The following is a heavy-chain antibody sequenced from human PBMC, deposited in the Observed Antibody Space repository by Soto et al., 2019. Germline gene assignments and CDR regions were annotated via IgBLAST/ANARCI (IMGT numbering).Heavy chain of an antibody. Sequence: QVQLVQSGAAVKKPGSSVKVSCKASGGIFSSYAISWVRQAPGQGLEWMGGIIPIFGTANYAQKFQGRVTITADESTSTAYMELSSLRSEDTAVYYCARSSIGTRLAYWGQGTLVTVSS. CDR3: ARSSIGTRLAY. J-gene: IGHJ4*02. CDR1: GGIFSSYA. CDR2: IIPIFGTA. V-gene: IGHV1-69*12. D-gene: IGHD6-6*01.